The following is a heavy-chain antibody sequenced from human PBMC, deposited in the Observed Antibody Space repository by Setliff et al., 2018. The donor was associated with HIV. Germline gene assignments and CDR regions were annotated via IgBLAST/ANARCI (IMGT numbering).Heavy chain of an antibody. CDR2: MTDSGST. CDR3: ARGPPRWGEAISWYFDL. CDR1: GGSFSGYS. Sequence: SETLSLTCGAYGGSFSGYSWSWVRQPPGKGLEWIGEMTDSGSTNYTPSLKSRATISVDTSKNQFSLKLSSVTAADTAVYYCARGPPRWGEAISWYFDLWVPETLLVTVYS. V-gene: IGHV4-34*01. J-gene: IGHJ2*01. D-gene: IGHD7-27*01.